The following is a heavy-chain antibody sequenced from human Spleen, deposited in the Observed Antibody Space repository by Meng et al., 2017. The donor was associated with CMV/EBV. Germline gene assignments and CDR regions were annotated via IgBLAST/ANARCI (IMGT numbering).Heavy chain of an antibody. CDR1: GFTFSSYN. J-gene: IGHJ5*02. D-gene: IGHD2-2*01. V-gene: IGHV3-21*01. CDR3: ARGSSTREGWFDP. CDR2: ISSSSYI. Sequence: SCAASGFTFSSYNMNWVRQAPGKGLEWVSSISSSSYIYYADSVKGRFTISRDNAKNSLYLQMNSLRAEDTAVYYCARGSSTREGWFDPWGQGTLVTVSS.